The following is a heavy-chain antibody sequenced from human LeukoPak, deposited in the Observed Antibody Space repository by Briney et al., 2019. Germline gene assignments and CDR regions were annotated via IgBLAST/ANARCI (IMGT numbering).Heavy chain of an antibody. CDR3: AREPTYSSSLDY. Sequence: GGTLRLSCAASGFTVSSNYMSWVRQAPGKGLEYISVTYSSGTTYYADSVRDRFTISRDNSRNTLYLQMNSLRPEDTAVYYCAREPTYSSSLDYWGQGTLVTVSS. J-gene: IGHJ4*02. CDR2: TYSSGTT. CDR1: GFTVSSNY. V-gene: IGHV3-53*01. D-gene: IGHD6-6*01.